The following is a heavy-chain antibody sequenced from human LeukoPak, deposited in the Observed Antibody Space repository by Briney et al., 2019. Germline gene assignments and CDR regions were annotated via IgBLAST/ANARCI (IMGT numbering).Heavy chain of an antibody. CDR3: ARGEGCSSTSCYLDY. Sequence: SETLSLTCDVSGGSISSGLYSWSWIRQPLGKGLEWIGYIYHTGSTYYNPSLKSRVTISVDTSKNQFSLKLSSVTAADTAVYYCARGEGCSSTSCYLDYWGQGTLVTVSS. D-gene: IGHD2-2*01. J-gene: IGHJ4*02. V-gene: IGHV4-30-2*01. CDR2: IYHTGST. CDR1: GGSISSGLYS.